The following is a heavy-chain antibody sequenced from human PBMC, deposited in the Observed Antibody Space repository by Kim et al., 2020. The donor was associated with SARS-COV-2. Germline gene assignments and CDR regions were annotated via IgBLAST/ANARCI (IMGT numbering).Heavy chain of an antibody. V-gene: IGHV3-15*01. J-gene: IGHJ6*02. Sequence: GGTTDDAAPVKGRITISRDDSKNTLYLQMNSLKTEDTAVYYCTTLNYGMDVWGQGTTVTVSS. CDR2: GGTT. CDR3: TTLNYGMDV.